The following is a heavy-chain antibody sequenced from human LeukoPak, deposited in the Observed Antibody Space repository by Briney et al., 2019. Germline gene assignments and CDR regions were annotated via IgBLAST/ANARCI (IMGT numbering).Heavy chain of an antibody. CDR3: ARDSGTTGEVKFDP. J-gene: IGHJ5*02. CDR1: GYSISSGYY. Sequence: SETLSLTCTVSGYSISSGYYWGWIRQPPGKGLEWIGRIYSDGTITYNPSLQSRLTMSIDTSKNQFSLKLSFVTAADTAVYYCARDSGTTGEVKFDPWGQGTLVTVSS. V-gene: IGHV4-38-2*02. D-gene: IGHD4-17*01. CDR2: IYSDGTI.